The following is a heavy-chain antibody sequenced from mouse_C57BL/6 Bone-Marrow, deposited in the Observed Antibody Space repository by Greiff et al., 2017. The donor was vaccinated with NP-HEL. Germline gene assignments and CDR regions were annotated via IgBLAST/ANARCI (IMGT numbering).Heavy chain of an antibody. J-gene: IGHJ4*01. CDR2: IRNKANGYTT. V-gene: IGHV7-3*01. CDR1: GFTFTDYY. CDR3: ARYGKGGPYAMDY. Sequence: EVMLVESGGGLVQPGGSLSLSCAASGFTFTDYYMSWVRQPPGKALEWLGFIRNKANGYTTEYSASGKGRLPISRDNSQSILYLQMNALRAEDSATYCCARYGKGGPYAMDYWGQGTSVTVSS.